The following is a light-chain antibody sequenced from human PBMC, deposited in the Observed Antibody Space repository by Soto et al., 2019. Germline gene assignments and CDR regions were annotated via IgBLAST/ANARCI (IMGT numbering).Light chain of an antibody. Sequence: QSVLTQPPSASGTPGQRVTISCSGGSSNLGTNYVYWYQQLPGTAPKLLIYRNNLRPSGVPARFSASKSGTSASLAISGLRSEDEADYFCAGWDDSLHGLLFGAGTKLTVL. V-gene: IGLV1-47*01. CDR3: AGWDDSLHGLL. J-gene: IGLJ1*01. CDR2: RNN. CDR1: SSNLGTNY.